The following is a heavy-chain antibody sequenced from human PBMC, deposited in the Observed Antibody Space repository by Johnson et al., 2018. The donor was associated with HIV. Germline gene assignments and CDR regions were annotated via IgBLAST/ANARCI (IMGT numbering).Heavy chain of an antibody. CDR2: ISYDGSNK. CDR1: GFIFSSYG. CDR3: ARVPITYSYGYTDDAFDI. Sequence: QAQLVESGGGLVQPGGSLRLSCAASGFIFSSYGMHWVRQAPGKGLEWVAVISYDGSNKYYADSVKGRFTISRDNSKNTLYLQMNSLRAEDTAVYYCARVPITYSYGYTDDAFDIWGQGTMVTVSS. J-gene: IGHJ3*02. V-gene: IGHV3-30*03. D-gene: IGHD5-18*01.